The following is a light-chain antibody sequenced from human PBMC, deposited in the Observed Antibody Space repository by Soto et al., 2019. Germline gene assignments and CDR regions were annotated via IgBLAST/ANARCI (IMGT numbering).Light chain of an antibody. CDR1: QDISNY. CDR3: QQTNSVPLT. V-gene: IGKV1-12*01. J-gene: IGKJ4*01. CDR2: TAS. Sequence: DIQMTQSPSSVSASVGDRVTITCRASQDISNYLAWYQQTPGKAPNLLIYTASSLQSGVQSKFSGSGSGTDFTLTISSLQPEDFATYYCQQTNSVPLTFGGGTKVEIK.